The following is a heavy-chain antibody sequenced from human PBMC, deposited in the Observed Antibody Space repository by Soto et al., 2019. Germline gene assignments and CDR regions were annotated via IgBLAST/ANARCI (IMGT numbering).Heavy chain of an antibody. CDR3: ASVAVAGTSPPPHGFDS. D-gene: IGHD6-19*01. Sequence: QVQLVQSEAEVKKPGASVKASCKASDYTFTSYGVTWVRQAPGQGLECMGWVSAYTAKTNYAQKLQGRVTMTTDTSTRTASMELRSLRSADTAISYCASVAVAGTSPPPHGFDSWGQGTLVPVSS. CDR1: DYTFTSYG. J-gene: IGHJ5*01. V-gene: IGHV1-18*01. CDR2: VSAYTAKT.